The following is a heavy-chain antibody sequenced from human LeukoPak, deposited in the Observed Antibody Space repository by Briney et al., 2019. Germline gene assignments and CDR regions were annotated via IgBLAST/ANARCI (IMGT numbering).Heavy chain of an antibody. CDR2: INHSGST. J-gene: IGHJ5*02. CDR3: ARSELATVTPNWFDP. Sequence: SGTLSLTCAVYGGSFSGYYWSWIRQPPGKGLEWIGEINHSGSTNYNPSLKSRVTISVDTSKNQFSLKLSSVTAADTAVYYCARSELATVTPNWFDPWGQGTLVTVSS. V-gene: IGHV4-34*01. CDR1: GGSFSGYY. D-gene: IGHD4-17*01.